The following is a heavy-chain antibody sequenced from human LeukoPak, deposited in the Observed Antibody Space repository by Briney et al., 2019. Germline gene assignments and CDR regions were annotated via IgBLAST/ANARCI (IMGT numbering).Heavy chain of an antibody. CDR1: GGTFSSYA. CDR3: ARLQRFRTTVTNDAFDI. Sequence: GASVKVSCKASGGTFSSYAISWVRQAPGQGLEWMGGIIPIFGTANYAQKFQGRVTITTDESTSTAYMELSSLRSEDTAVYYCARLQRFRTTVTNDAFDIWGQGTMVTVSS. D-gene: IGHD4-11*01. CDR2: IIPIFGTA. J-gene: IGHJ3*02. V-gene: IGHV1-69*05.